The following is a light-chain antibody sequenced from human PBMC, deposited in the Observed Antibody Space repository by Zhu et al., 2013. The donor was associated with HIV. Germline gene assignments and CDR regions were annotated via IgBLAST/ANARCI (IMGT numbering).Light chain of an antibody. V-gene: IGKV3-11*01. J-gene: IGKJ1*01. CDR1: ESLGTF. Sequence: LTQSPVTLSLSLGERVTLSCRASESLGTFLAWYQHKAGQPPRLLLYDTSKRATGVPPRFTGSGSGTDFTLTITGLEPEDFGMYFCQRFGSSVTWTFGQGTKLEIK. CDR2: DTS. CDR3: QRFGSSVTWT.